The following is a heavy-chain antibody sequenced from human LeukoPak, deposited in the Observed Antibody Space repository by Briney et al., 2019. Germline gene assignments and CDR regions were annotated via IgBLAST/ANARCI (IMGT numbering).Heavy chain of an antibody. J-gene: IGHJ4*02. CDR3: ARDWGADY. D-gene: IGHD3-16*01. V-gene: IGHV3-7*01. Sequence: GGSLRLSCAASGFILRSYWMTWVRQAPGKGLEWVANINHDGSEKYYVDSVEGRFTISRDNAKNSLYLQMNSLRAEDTAVYYCARDWGADYWGQGTLVTVSS. CDR1: GFILRSYW. CDR2: INHDGSEK.